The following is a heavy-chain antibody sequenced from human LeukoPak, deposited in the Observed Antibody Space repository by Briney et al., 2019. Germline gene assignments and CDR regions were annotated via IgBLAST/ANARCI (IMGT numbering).Heavy chain of an antibody. V-gene: IGHV4-4*07. Sequence: SETLSLTCTVSGGSISSYYWSWIRQPAGKGLEWIGRIYTSGSTNYNPSLKSRVTMSVDTSKNQFSLKLSSVTAADTAVYYCARGLVGYDYPYYGMDVWAKGPRSPSP. CDR1: GGSISSYY. CDR2: IYTSGST. D-gene: IGHD5-12*01. CDR3: ARGLVGYDYPYYGMDV. J-gene: IGHJ6*02.